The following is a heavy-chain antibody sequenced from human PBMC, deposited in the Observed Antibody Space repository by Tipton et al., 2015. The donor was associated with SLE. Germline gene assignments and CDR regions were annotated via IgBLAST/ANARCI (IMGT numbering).Heavy chain of an antibody. D-gene: IGHD6-13*01. Sequence: TLSLTCTVSGGSISSYYWSWIRQPPGKGLEWIGYIYYSGSTNYNPPLKSRVTISVDTSKNQFSLKLSSVTAADTAVYYCARGSRAAAGSFYDYWGQGTLVTVSS. J-gene: IGHJ4*02. CDR1: GGSISSYY. V-gene: IGHV4-59*01. CDR3: ARGSRAAAGSFYDY. CDR2: IYYSGST.